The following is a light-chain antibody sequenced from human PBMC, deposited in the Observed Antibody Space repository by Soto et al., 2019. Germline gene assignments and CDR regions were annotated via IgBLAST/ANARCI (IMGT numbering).Light chain of an antibody. Sequence: EIVLTQSPGTLSLSPGERATLSCRASESVSTNYLAWYQQKPGQAPRLLISGASSRATGMPDRFSGSGSGADFTLTINRLEPEDFAVYYCQQYGSVPLTFGGGTKVEIK. CDR2: GAS. J-gene: IGKJ4*01. CDR3: QQYGSVPLT. V-gene: IGKV3-20*01. CDR1: ESVSTNY.